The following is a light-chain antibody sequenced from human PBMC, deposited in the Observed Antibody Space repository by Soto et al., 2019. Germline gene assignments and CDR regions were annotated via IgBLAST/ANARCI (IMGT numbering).Light chain of an antibody. Sequence: QSALTQPASVSGSPGQSITISCTGTGSDVGFYKSVSWYQHHPGRAPKLIIYEVTNRPSGVSSRFSGSRSGNTASLTISGLQAEDEADYYCTSYINTNTLVFGGGTKLTVL. J-gene: IGLJ2*01. CDR1: GSDVGFYKS. V-gene: IGLV2-14*01. CDR3: TSYINTNTLV. CDR2: EVT.